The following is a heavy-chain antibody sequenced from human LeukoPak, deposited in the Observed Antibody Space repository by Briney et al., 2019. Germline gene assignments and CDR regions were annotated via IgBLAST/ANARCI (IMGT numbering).Heavy chain of an antibody. CDR3: ARDRTGTNAFDI. V-gene: IGHV4-39*07. CDR2: IYYSGTT. D-gene: IGHD1-7*01. CDR1: DGSISSSTYY. J-gene: IGHJ3*02. Sequence: SETLSLTCTVSDGSISSSTYYWGWIRQPPGKGLEWIGSIYYSGTTYYNPSLKSRVTISLDTSKNQFSLKLSSVTAADTAVYYCARDRTGTNAFDIWGQGTMVTVSS.